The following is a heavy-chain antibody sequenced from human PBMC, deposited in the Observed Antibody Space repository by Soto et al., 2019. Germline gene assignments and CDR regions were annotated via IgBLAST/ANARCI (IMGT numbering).Heavy chain of an antibody. V-gene: IGHV1-69*12. Sequence: QVHLVQSGAEVKKPGLSVNVSCKTSGGTFGNSAVTWVRQAPGQGLEWMGGIVPMFGTANYAQKFQGRLTITADESTNTAYMELTSLTSDDTAVYYCARDGDPRNAFWSGPLGGGCFDPWGKGTLVTVSS. J-gene: IGHJ5*02. CDR3: ARDGDPRNAFWSGPLGGGCFDP. CDR1: GGTFGNSA. D-gene: IGHD3-3*01. CDR2: IVPMFGTA.